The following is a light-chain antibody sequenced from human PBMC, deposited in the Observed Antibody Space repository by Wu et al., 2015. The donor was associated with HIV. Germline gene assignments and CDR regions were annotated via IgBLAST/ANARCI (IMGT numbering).Light chain of an antibody. CDR2: GAS. V-gene: IGKV3-20*01. CDR3: QQYNSSPYN. Sequence: EIVLTQSPATLSLSPGERATLSCRASQSVSGYLAWYQQRPGQPPTLLVYGASSRAAGIPDRFSGSGSGTDFSLTISRLEPEDFAVYYCQQYNSSPYNFGQGTKLEIK. CDR1: QSVSGY. J-gene: IGKJ2*01.